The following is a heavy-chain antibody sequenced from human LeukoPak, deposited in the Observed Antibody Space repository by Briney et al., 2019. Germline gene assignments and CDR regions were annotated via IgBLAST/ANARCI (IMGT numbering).Heavy chain of an antibody. D-gene: IGHD3-22*01. CDR3: ATNTYYYDRSGSKDAFDI. CDR2: IIPILGIV. J-gene: IGHJ3*02. CDR1: GGTFSNDA. Sequence: SVKVSCKASGGTFSNDAIIWVRQAPGQGLEWMGRIIPILGIVNYAQKLQGRVTITADKSTSTGYMELSSLRSEDTAVYYCATNTYYYDRSGSKDAFDIWGQGTMVTVSS. V-gene: IGHV1-69*04.